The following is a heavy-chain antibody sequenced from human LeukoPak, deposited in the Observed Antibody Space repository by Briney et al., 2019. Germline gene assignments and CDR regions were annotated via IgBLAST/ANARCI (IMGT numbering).Heavy chain of an antibody. CDR2: IYYSGST. D-gene: IGHD3-22*01. V-gene: IGHV4-31*03. J-gene: IGHJ6*02. CDR1: GGSISSGGYY. Sequence: SETLSLTCTVSGGSISSGGYYWSWIRQHPGKGLEWIGYIYYSGSTYYDPSLKSRVTISVDTSKNQFSLKLSSVTAADTAMYYCARDWYYYDSSGYYGAYYYYYGMDVWGQGTTVTVSS. CDR3: ARDWYYYDSSGYYGAYYYYYGMDV.